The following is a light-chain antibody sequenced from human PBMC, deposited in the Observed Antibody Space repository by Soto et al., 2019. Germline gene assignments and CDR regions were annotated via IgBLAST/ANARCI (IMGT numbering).Light chain of an antibody. CDR3: QSYDSSLSGPVV. Sequence: QSVLTQPPSVSGAPGQRVTISCTGSTSNIGAGYGVHWYQQLPGTAPKLLIYANINRPSGVPDRFSGSKSDTSASLTITGLQAEDEADYYCQSYDSSLSGPVVFGGGTKLTVL. CDR2: ANI. J-gene: IGLJ2*01. V-gene: IGLV1-40*01. CDR1: TSNIGAGYG.